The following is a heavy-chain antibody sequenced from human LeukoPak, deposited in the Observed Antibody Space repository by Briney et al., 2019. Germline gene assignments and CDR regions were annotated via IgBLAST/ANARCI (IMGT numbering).Heavy chain of an antibody. D-gene: IGHD3-22*01. Sequence: ASVKVSCKTSGYSFTSYYIHWVRQAPGQGLEWMGWINPSSGGTNYAQKFQGRVAMTRDTSISTAYMELSSLRSDDTAVYYCARDNPYDSRGYYPDYWGQGTLVTVSS. CDR3: ARDNPYDSRGYYPDY. J-gene: IGHJ4*02. CDR1: GYSFTSYY. CDR2: INPSSGGT. V-gene: IGHV1-2*02.